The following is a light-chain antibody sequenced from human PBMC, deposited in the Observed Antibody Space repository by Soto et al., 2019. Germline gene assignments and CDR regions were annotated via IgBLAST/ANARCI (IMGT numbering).Light chain of an antibody. CDR2: RAS. V-gene: IGKV3-20*01. J-gene: IGKJ1*01. CDR3: QQYGSSPPWT. CDR1: QSVSSSY. Sequence: EIVLTQSPGTLSLSPGERATLSCRASQSVSSSYLAWYQQKPGQAPKLLIYRASSRSTGIPHRFSGSGSGRDVTRTISSLEPEDFAVYYCQQYGSSPPWTFGQGTKVEIK.